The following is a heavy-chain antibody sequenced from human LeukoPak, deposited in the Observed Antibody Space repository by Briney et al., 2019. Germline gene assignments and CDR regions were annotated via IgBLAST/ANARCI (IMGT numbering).Heavy chain of an antibody. J-gene: IGHJ4*02. CDR1: GFTFSTHS. V-gene: IGHV3-21*01. CDR3: ARVPGGLEWADFDY. D-gene: IGHD3-3*01. Sequence: TGGSLRLSCAASGFTFSTHSMNWVRQAPGKGLEWVSCISSSSSDIYYADSVKGRFTISRDNAKNSLYLQMSSLRAEGTAVYYCARVPGGLEWADFDYWGQGTLVTVSS. CDR2: ISSSSSDI.